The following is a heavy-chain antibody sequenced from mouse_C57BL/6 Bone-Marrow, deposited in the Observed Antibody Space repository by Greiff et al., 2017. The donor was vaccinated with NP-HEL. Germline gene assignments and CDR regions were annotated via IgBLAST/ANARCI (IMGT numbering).Heavy chain of an antibody. CDR3: ASLLQAWFAY. Sequence: EVKLMESGGGLVQPGGSLKLSCAASGFTFSDYYMYWVRQTPEKRLEWVAYISNGGGRTYYPDTVKGRFTISRDNAKNTLYLQMSRLKSEDTAMYYCASLLQAWFAYWGQGTLVTVSA. V-gene: IGHV5-12*01. CDR1: GFTFSDYY. CDR2: ISNGGGRT. J-gene: IGHJ3*01. D-gene: IGHD2-1*01.